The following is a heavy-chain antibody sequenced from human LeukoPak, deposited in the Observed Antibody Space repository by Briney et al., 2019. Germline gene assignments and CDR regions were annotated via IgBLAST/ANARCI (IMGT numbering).Heavy chain of an antibody. CDR2: IYYSGST. CDR1: GGSISSYY. V-gene: IGHV4-59*01. CDR3: ARNTYGYAGFDY. D-gene: IGHD5-18*01. J-gene: IGHJ4*02. Sequence: SETLSLTCTVSGGSISSYYWNWIRQPPGKGLEWIGYIYYSGSTNYNPSLKSRVTISVDTSKNQFSLKLSSVTAADTAVYYCARNTYGYAGFDYWGQGTLVTVSS.